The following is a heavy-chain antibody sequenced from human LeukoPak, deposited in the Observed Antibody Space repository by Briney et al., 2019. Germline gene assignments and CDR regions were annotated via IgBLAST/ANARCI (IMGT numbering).Heavy chain of an antibody. CDR3: AKDRSSTGHLFDV. CDR1: GFNLDDVA. Sequence: GGSLRLSCAASGFNLDDVAMHWVRRPPRKGLEWVSGISWNSDYIAYADSVKGRFTISRDNAKNSVYLEMNSLRTEDTAFYYCAKDRSSTGHLFDVWGQGTMVTVSS. CDR2: ISWNSDYI. D-gene: IGHD3-10*01. J-gene: IGHJ3*01. V-gene: IGHV3-9*01.